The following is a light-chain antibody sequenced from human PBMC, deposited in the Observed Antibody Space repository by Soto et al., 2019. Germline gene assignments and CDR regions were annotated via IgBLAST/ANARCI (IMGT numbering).Light chain of an antibody. J-gene: IGKJ1*01. CDR3: QQSFGTTWT. CDR2: AAS. V-gene: IGKV1-39*01. Sequence: DIQMTQSPSSLSASVGDTVTITCRASQTILTYLNWYQQKPGKAPKLLIYAASSLQSGVPSRFSGGGSATDFTLTIGSLQPEDFATYYCQQSFGTTWTFGRGTKVDIK. CDR1: QTILTY.